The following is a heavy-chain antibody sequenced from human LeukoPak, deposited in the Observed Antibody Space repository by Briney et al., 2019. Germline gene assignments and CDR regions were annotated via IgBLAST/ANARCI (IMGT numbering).Heavy chain of an antibody. CDR2: INHSGST. CDR1: GGSFSGYY. D-gene: IGHD2-2*01. Sequence: SETLSLTCAVYGGSFSGYYWSWIRQPPGKGLEWIGEINHSGSTNYNPSLKSRVTISVDTSKNQFSLKLSSVTAADTAVYYCARTGLLCRKYFDYWGQGTLVTVSS. V-gene: IGHV4-34*01. J-gene: IGHJ4*02. CDR3: ARTGLLCRKYFDY.